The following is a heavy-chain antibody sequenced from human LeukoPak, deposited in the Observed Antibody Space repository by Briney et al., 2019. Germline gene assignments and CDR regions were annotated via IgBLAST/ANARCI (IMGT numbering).Heavy chain of an antibody. CDR3: ASPRVGYYDFWSGPNGDAFDI. V-gene: IGHV1-69*05. CDR1: GGTFSSYA. D-gene: IGHD3-3*01. CDR2: IIPIFGTA. Sequence: SVKVSCKASGGTFSSYAISWVRQAPGQGLEWMGGIIPIFGTANYAQKFQGRVTITTDESTSTAYMELSSLRSEDTAVYYCASPRVGYYDFWSGPNGDAFDIWGQGTMVTVSS. J-gene: IGHJ3*02.